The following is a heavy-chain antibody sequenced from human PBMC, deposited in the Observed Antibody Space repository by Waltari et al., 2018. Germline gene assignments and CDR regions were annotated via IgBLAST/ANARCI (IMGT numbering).Heavy chain of an antibody. CDR2: ISTGGSTI. V-gene: IGHV3-48*02. CDR1: GFGFSNLS. CDR3: TPLDY. Sequence: EVQLIESGGALVQPGGSLRLSCAASGFGFSNLSMNWGRQAPGKGLEWIAYISTGGSTIYYADSVKGRFTISRDNAKNSLYLQMNGLTDEDTAIYYCTPLDYWGRGALVTVSS. J-gene: IGHJ4*02.